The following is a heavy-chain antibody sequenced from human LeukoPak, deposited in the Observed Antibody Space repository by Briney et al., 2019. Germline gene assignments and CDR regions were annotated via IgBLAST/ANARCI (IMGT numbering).Heavy chain of an antibody. J-gene: IGHJ4*02. CDR1: GGSISSNIYC. CDR3: ARLGGFLTGAEFAY. D-gene: IGHD3-9*01. Sequence: PSETLSLTCTVSGGSISSNIYCWGWIRQPPGKGLECIGSICYGGSTYYNPSLKSRVTISVNTSKNQFSLKVTSVTAADTAVYYCARLGGFLTGAEFAYWGQGTLVTVSS. CDR2: ICYGGST. V-gene: IGHV4-39*01.